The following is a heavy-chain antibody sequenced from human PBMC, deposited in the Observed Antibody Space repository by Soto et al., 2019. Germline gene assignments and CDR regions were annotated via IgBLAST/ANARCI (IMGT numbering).Heavy chain of an antibody. CDR2: IKQDGIEK. CDR3: ARDSRGGSGSYYLYYYYMDV. Sequence: PGGSLRLSCAASGFTFSSYWMSWVRQAPGKGLERVANIKQDGIEKYYVYSVKGRFTISRDNAKNSLYLQMNSLRAEDTAVYYCARDSRGGSGSYYLYYYYMDVWGKGTTVTVSS. D-gene: IGHD3-10*01. J-gene: IGHJ6*03. V-gene: IGHV3-7*01. CDR1: GFTFSSYW.